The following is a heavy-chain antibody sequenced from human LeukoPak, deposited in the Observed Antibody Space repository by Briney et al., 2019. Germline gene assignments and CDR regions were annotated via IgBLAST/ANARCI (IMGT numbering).Heavy chain of an antibody. CDR2: IRYDGNNK. D-gene: IGHD5-24*01. CDR3: ARGRDGYNRY. CDR1: AFTFSSYG. V-gene: IGHV3-30*02. J-gene: IGHJ4*02. Sequence: GGSLRLSCAASAFTFSSYGMHWVRQAPGKGLEWVAFIRYDGNNKYYADSVKGRFTISRDNSKNTLYLQMNSLRAEDTAVYYCARGRDGYNRYWGQGTLVTVSS.